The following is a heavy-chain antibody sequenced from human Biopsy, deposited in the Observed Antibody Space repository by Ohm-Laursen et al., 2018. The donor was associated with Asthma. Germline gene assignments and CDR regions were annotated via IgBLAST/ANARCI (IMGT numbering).Heavy chain of an antibody. CDR2: INPFVVSS. Sequence: APSVTPSCKVSGYTFTSYYMHWARQAPGHGSECMGMINPFVVSSNFAQKFHGRLTLTTDTSTSTAYMELRSLKSDDTAVYYCARDSRSPYTSALGGAYFDLWGRGTLVTVSS. D-gene: IGHD6-19*01. CDR1: GYTFTSYY. V-gene: IGHV1-46*01. J-gene: IGHJ2*01. CDR3: ARDSRSPYTSALGGAYFDL.